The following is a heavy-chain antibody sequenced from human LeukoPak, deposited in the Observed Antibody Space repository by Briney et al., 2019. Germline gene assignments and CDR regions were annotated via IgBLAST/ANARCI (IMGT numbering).Heavy chain of an antibody. J-gene: IGHJ6*03. CDR2: IYYSGTT. CDR3: ARGPPTYYDFWSGYKLNPDYYYMDV. D-gene: IGHD3-3*01. CDR1: GGSISSDNYY. Sequence: PSETLSLTCTVSGGSISSDNYYWGWIRQPPGKGLEWIGSIYYSGTTYYNPSLKSRVTISVDTSKNQFSLKLSSVTAADTAVYYCARGPPTYYDFWSGYKLNPDYYYMDVWGKGTTVTVSS. V-gene: IGHV4-39*07.